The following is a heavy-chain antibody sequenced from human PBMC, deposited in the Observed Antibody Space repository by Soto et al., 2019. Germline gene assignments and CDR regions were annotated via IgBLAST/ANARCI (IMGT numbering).Heavy chain of an antibody. CDR1: GGSISSGDYF. Sequence: QVQLQESGPGLVKPSQTLSLTCTVSGGSISSGDYFWSWIRQPPGKGLEWIGYIYYSGSTYYNPSLKSRVTISVDTSKNQCSLKLRSVTAADTAVYYCARTGGHYDSGDYVELDWGQGTLVTVSS. CDR3: ARTGGHYDSGDYVELD. J-gene: IGHJ4*02. V-gene: IGHV4-30-4*01. CDR2: IYYSGST. D-gene: IGHD4-17*01.